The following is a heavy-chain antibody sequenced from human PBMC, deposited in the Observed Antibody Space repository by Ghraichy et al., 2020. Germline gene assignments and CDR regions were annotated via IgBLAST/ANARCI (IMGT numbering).Heavy chain of an antibody. Sequence: GGSLRLSCAASGFTFITYAMTWVRQAPGKGLEWVSDISGSGGSAYYADSVKGRFTISRDNSKNTLYLQMNSLRAEDTAVYYCAKSILTGPTYDYYDMDVWGQGTTVTVSS. CDR3: AKSILTGPTYDYYDMDV. CDR1: GFTFITYA. V-gene: IGHV3-23*01. CDR2: ISGSGGSA. J-gene: IGHJ6*02. D-gene: IGHD3-9*01.